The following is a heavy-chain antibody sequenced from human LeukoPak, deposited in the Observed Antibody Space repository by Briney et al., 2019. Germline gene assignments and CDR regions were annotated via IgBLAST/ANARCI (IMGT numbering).Heavy chain of an antibody. J-gene: IGHJ5*02. CDR1: GFTFSSYG. CDR2: IWYDGSNK. D-gene: IGHD2/OR15-2a*01. CDR3: ARDMNSFDP. Sequence: GRSLRLSCAASGFTFSSYGMHWVRQAPGKGLEWVAVIWYDGSNKYYADSVKGRFTISRDNSKNTLYLRMNSLRAEDTAVYYCARDMNSFDPWGQGTLVTVSS. V-gene: IGHV3-33*01.